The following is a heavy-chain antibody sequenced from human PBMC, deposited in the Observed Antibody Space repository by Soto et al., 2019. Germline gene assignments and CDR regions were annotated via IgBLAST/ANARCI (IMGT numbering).Heavy chain of an antibody. CDR2: IIPIFGTA. J-gene: IGHJ6*02. D-gene: IGHD3-16*01. CDR3: ARHLGGNHYYYGMDV. Sequence: QVQLVQSGAEVKKPGSSVKVSCKASGGTFSSYAISWVRQAPGQGREWMGGIIPIFGTADYAQKFQGRVTITADDFTSTAYMELSSLRSEDTAVDYCARHLGGNHYYYGMDVWGQGTTVTVSS. V-gene: IGHV1-69*12. CDR1: GGTFSSYA.